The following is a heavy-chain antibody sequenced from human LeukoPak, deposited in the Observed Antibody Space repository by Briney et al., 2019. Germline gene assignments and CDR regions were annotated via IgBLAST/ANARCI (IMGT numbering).Heavy chain of an antibody. CDR3: ARSGSYAAAGDY. CDR2: IHYSGST. V-gene: IGHV4-59*08. J-gene: IGHJ4*02. Sequence: PSETLSLTCTASGVSISSYYWSWIRQPPGKGLEWIGVIHYSGSTNYNRSLKSRVTISLDTSKNQFSLKLSSVTAADTAVYYCARSGSYAAAGDYWGQGTLVTVSS. D-gene: IGHD1-14*01. CDR1: GVSISSYY.